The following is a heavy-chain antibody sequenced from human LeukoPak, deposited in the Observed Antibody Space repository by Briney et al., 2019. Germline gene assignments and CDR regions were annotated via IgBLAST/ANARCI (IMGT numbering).Heavy chain of an antibody. J-gene: IGHJ4*02. CDR1: GSSISSGYY. Sequence: SETLFLTCAVSGSSISSGYYWGWIRQPPGKGLEWIASIYHSESTYYNPSFKSRVSISVDTSKNQFSLKLTSVAAADTAVFYCAGASFVGDDYSNYGSFDYWGQGILVTVPS. V-gene: IGHV4-38-2*01. CDR2: IYHSEST. D-gene: IGHD4-11*01. CDR3: AGASFVGDDYSNYGSFDY.